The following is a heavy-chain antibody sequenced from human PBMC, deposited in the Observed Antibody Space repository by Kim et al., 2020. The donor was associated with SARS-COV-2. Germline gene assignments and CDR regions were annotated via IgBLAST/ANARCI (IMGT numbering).Heavy chain of an antibody. Sequence: ADFVKGRLTLSRDNSKNTRFLHMSSLRSEDTAMYYCARESGGVYYYYGMDVWGQGTPVTVAS. V-gene: IGHV3-30*15. CDR3: ARESGGVYYYYGMDV. J-gene: IGHJ6*02. D-gene: IGHD1-26*01.